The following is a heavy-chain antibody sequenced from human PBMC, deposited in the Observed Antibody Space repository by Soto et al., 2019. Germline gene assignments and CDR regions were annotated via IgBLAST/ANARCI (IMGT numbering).Heavy chain of an antibody. CDR2: IIPIFGTA. Sequence: QVQLVQSGAEVKKPGSSVKVSCKASGGTFSSYAISWVRQAPGQGLEWMGGIIPIFGTANYAQKFQGRVTIXXXEXXSTGYMELSSLRSEDTAVYYCASTVSRYYYYGMDVWGQGTTVTVSS. J-gene: IGHJ6*02. D-gene: IGHD4-4*01. V-gene: IGHV1-69*12. CDR1: GGTFSSYA. CDR3: ASTVSRYYYYGMDV.